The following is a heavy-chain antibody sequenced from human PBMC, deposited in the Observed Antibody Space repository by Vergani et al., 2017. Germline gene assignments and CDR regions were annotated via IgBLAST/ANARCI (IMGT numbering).Heavy chain of an antibody. D-gene: IGHD2-15*01. Sequence: QVQLVQSGAEVKKPGSSVKVSCRASGGTFSSYAISWVRQAPGQGLEWMGGIIPIFGTANYAQKFQGRVTITADESTSTAYMELSSLRSEDTAVYYCARATCSCGSCYRGFEYWGQGSLITVSS. CDR2: IIPIFGTA. V-gene: IGHV1-69*01. J-gene: IGHJ4*02. CDR1: GGTFSSYA. CDR3: ARATCSCGSCYRGFEY.